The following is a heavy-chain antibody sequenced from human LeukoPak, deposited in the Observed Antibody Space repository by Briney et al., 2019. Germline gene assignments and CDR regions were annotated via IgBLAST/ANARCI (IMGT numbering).Heavy chain of an antibody. J-gene: IGHJ6*03. CDR2: IDHSGTT. V-gene: IGHV4-34*01. CDR1: GGSFSGYY. CDR3: ATGRNGVVPAPILGVGPWYNYHYMDV. D-gene: IGHD2-2*02. Sequence: SETLSLTCVVYGGSFSGYYWSWIRQPPGKGLEWIGEIDHSGTTNSNPSLKSRVTMSVDTSKNQFSLMVSSVTAADTAVYYCATGRNGVVPAPILGVGPWYNYHYMDVWGKGTTVTVSS.